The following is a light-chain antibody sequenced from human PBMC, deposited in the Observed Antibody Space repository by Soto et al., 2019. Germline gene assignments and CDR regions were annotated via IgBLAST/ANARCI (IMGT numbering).Light chain of an antibody. V-gene: IGKV3D-20*02. J-gene: IGKJ5*01. Sequence: EFVLAQSPGTLSLSPGERATLSCRAIQTVRNNYLAWYQQKPGQAPRLLIYDASSRATGIPDRFSGGGSGTDFTLTISRLEPEDSAIYYCQQRNVWPPVTFGLGTRLEIK. CDR2: DAS. CDR1: QTVRNNY. CDR3: QQRNVWPPVT.